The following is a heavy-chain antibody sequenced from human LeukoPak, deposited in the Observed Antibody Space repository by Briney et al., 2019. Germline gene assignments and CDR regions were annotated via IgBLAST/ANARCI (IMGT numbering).Heavy chain of an antibody. V-gene: IGHV3-48*04. Sequence: GGSLRLSCAASGFTFSSYSMNWVRQAPGKRLEWVSYISSSSSTIYYADSVKGRFTISRDNAKNSLYLQMNSLRAEDTAVYYCAREPVGDYYDSSGYYYNPDYWGQGTLVTVSS. CDR3: AREPVGDYYDSSGYYYNPDY. CDR1: GFTFSSYS. CDR2: ISSSSSTI. D-gene: IGHD3-22*01. J-gene: IGHJ4*02.